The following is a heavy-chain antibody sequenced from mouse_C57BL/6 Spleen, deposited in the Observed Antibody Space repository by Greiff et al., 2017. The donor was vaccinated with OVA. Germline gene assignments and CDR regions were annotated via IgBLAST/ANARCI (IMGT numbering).Heavy chain of an antibody. V-gene: IGHV7-3*01. J-gene: IGHJ4*01. CDR2: IRNKANGYTT. D-gene: IGHD1-1*01. Sequence: EVQGVESGGGLVQPGGSLSLSCAASGFTFTDYYMSWVRQPPGKALEWLGFIRNKANGYTTEYSASVTGRFTISRDTYQSILYLQMNALRAEDSATYYGASRYGSSYGYAMDYWGQGTSVTVSS. CDR3: ASRYGSSYGYAMDY. CDR1: GFTFTDYY.